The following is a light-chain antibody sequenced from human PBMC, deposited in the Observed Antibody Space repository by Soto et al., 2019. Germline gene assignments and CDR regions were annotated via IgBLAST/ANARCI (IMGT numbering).Light chain of an antibody. CDR1: SSDVGGYNY. Sequence: QSVLTQPPSASGSPGQSVTISCTGTSSDVGGYNYVSWYQQHPGKVPKLMIYEVTKRPSGVPDRFAGSKSGNTASLTVSGLQAEEEADYYCSSYAGSNSVLFGGGTKLTVL. CDR3: SSYAGSNSVL. J-gene: IGLJ2*01. V-gene: IGLV2-8*01. CDR2: EVT.